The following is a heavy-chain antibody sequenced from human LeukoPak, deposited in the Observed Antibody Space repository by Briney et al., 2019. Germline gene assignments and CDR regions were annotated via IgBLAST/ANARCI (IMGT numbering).Heavy chain of an antibody. J-gene: IGHJ3*02. CDR2: IWYDGSKT. CDR1: RFTFSDST. Sequence: PGGSLRLSCAASRFTFSDSTLYWVRQAPGKGLEWVAVIWYDGSKTYYADSVKGRFTVSRDNSKNTLYLQMNSLRAEDTAVYYCARDSGRRDALDIWGRRTMVTVSS. D-gene: IGHD1-1*01. CDR3: ARDSGRRDALDI. V-gene: IGHV3-33*01.